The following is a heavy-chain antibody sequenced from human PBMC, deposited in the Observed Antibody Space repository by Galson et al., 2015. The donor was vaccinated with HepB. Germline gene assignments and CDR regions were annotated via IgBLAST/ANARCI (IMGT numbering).Heavy chain of an antibody. CDR1: GGSFSDYY. Sequence: ETLSLTCVVYGGSFSDYYWSWIRQSPGKGLEWIGEINHRGRSNYNPSLESRVTMSVDTSRSQFSLKLTSVTAADTAMYYCCGANFDYWGQGTLVTVSS. J-gene: IGHJ4*02. CDR2: INHRGRS. D-gene: IGHD3-10*01. CDR3: CGANFDY. V-gene: IGHV4-34*01.